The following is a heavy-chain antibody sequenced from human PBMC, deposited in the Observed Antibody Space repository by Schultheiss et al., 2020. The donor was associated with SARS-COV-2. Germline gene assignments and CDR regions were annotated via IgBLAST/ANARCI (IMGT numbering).Heavy chain of an antibody. CDR2: IYYSGST. J-gene: IGHJ4*02. CDR3: ARLLVVPAAVDY. D-gene: IGHD2-2*01. V-gene: IGHV4-38-2*01. CDR1: GYSISSGYY. Sequence: SETLSLTCAVSGYSISSGYYWGWIRQPPGKGLEWIGYIYYSGSTYYNPSLKSRVTISVDTSKNQFSLKLSSVTAADTAVYYCARLLVVPAAVDYWGQGTLVTVSS.